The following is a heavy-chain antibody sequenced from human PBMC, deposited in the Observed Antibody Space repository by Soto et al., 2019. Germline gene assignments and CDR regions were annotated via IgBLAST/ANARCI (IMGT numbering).Heavy chain of an antibody. Sequence: QLQLRESGSGLVKPSQTLSLTCAVSGGSISSGGYSWSWIRQPPGKGLEWIGYIYHSGSTYYNPSLKSRVTISEDRSKNQFSLKLSSVTAADTAVYYCARGMTTVTTLDYWGQGTLVTVSS. CDR1: GGSISSGGYS. V-gene: IGHV4-30-2*01. D-gene: IGHD4-4*01. CDR2: IYHSGST. CDR3: ARGMTTVTTLDY. J-gene: IGHJ4*02.